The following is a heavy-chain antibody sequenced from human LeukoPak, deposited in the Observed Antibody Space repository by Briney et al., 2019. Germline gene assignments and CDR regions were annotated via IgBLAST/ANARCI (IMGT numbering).Heavy chain of an antibody. CDR2: ISGSGGST. V-gene: IGHV3-23*01. CDR1: GFTFSSYA. D-gene: IGHD2-21*02. CDR3: ASTVGHIVVVTAGY. Sequence: GGSLRLSCAASGFTFSSYAMSWVRQAPGKGLEWVSAISGSGGSTYYADSVKGRFTISRDNSKNTLYLQMNSLRAEDTAVYYCASTVGHIVVVTAGYWGQGTLVTVSS. J-gene: IGHJ4*02.